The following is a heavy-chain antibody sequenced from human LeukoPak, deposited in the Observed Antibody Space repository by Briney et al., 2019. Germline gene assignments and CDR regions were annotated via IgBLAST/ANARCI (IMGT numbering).Heavy chain of an antibody. CDR3: ARGAWSENPFDY. V-gene: IGHV3-48*03. Sequence: GGSLRLSCAASGFTFSSYEMNWVRQAPGKGLEWVSYISSSGSTIYYADSVKGRFTISRDNAKNSLYLEMNSLRAEDTAVYSCARGAWSENPFDYWGQGTLVTASS. CDR1: GFTFSSYE. J-gene: IGHJ4*02. D-gene: IGHD1-14*01. CDR2: ISSSGSTI.